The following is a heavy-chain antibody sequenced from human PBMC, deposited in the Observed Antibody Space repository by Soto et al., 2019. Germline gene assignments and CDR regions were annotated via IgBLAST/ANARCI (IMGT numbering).Heavy chain of an antibody. CDR1: GYSISSGYY. CDR3: AGARRGYSYGDFDY. D-gene: IGHD5-18*01. Sequence: KPSETLSLTCAVSGYSISSGYYWGWIRQPPGKGLEWIGIISHSGSTYYNPSLKSRLTISVDTSKNQFSLKLSSVTAADTAVYYCAGARRGYSYGDFDYWGQGTLVTVSS. V-gene: IGHV4-38-2*01. J-gene: IGHJ4*02. CDR2: ISHSGST.